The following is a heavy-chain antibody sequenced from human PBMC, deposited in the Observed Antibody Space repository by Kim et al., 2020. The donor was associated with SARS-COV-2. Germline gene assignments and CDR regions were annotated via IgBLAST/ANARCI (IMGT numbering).Heavy chain of an antibody. D-gene: IGHD2-15*01. CDR1: GGSISSGSYY. J-gene: IGHJ4*02. V-gene: IGHV4-61*02. Sequence: SETLSLTCTVSGGSISSGSYYWSWIRQPAGKGLEWIGRIYTSGSTNYNPSLKSRVTISVDTSKNQFSLKLSSVTAADTAVYYCARESAGYCSGGSCRYYFDYWGQGTLVTVSS. CDR2: IYTSGST. CDR3: ARESAGYCSGGSCRYYFDY.